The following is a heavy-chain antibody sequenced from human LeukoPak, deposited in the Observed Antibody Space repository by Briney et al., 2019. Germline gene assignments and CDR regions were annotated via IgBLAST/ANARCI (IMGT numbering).Heavy chain of an antibody. CDR1: GGSISSYY. V-gene: IGHV4-4*07. D-gene: IGHD3-22*01. CDR3: ARDQYYYDSSGYWRFDY. Sequence: PSETLSLTCTVSGGSISSYYWSWIRQPAGKGLEWIGRIYTSGSTNYNPSLKSRVTMSVGTSKNQFSLKLSSVTAADTAVYYCARDQYYYDSSGYWRFDYWGQGTLVTVSS. J-gene: IGHJ4*02. CDR2: IYTSGST.